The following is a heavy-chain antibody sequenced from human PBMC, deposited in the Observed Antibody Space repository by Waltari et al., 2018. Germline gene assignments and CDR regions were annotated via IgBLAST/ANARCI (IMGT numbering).Heavy chain of an antibody. CDR3: AREVVPAAMRINWFDP. CDR1: GGSISRGSYY. J-gene: IGHJ5*02. CDR2: IYTSGST. V-gene: IGHV4-61*02. D-gene: IGHD2-2*01. Sequence: QVQLQESGPGLVKPSQTLSLTCTVSGGSISRGSYYWSWIRQPAGKGLEWIGRIYTSGSTNYNPSLKSRVTISVDTSKNQFSLKLSSVTAADTAVYYCAREVVPAAMRINWFDPWGQGTLVTVSS.